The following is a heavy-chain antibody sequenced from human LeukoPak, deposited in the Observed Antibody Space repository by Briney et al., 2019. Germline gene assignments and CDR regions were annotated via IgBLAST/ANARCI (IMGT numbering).Heavy chain of an antibody. V-gene: IGHV1-18*01. CDR1: GYTFTSYG. Sequence: ASVKVSCKASGYTFTSYGISWVRQAPGQGLEWMGWISAYNGNTNYAQNLQGSVTLTTDTSTSTAYMELSSLRSDDTAVYYCARSFYDDSGYSAWFNWGQGTLVTVSS. CDR2: ISAYNGNT. D-gene: IGHD3-22*01. J-gene: IGHJ4*02. CDR3: ARSFYDDSGYSAWFN.